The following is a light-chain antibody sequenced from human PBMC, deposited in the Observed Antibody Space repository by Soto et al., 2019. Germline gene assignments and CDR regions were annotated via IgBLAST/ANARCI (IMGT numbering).Light chain of an antibody. CDR2: AAS. J-gene: IGKJ3*01. V-gene: IGKV1-9*01. Sequence: IQLTQSPSSLSASVGDRVTITCRASQGISSYLAWYQQKPGKAPELLIYAASTLQSGVPSRFSGSGSGTAFTLTISSLQPEDCATYFCQQLNSFPPTFGPGTKVDIK. CDR1: QGISSY. CDR3: QQLNSFPPT.